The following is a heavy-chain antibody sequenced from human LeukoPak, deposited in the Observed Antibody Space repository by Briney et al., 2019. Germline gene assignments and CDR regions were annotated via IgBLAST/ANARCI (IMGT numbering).Heavy chain of an antibody. CDR2: INLNTGAT. Sequence: GASVKVSCKASGYTLTGYYLHWVRQAPGQGLEWMGWINLNTGATHSAQKFQGRITMTRDSSISTAYMDLSRLRSDDTAVYYCARDRVGSGWPRPYYFEVWGQVTLVAVSS. V-gene: IGHV1-2*02. CDR3: ARDRVGSGWPRPYYFEV. D-gene: IGHD6-19*01. CDR1: GYTLTGYY. J-gene: IGHJ4*02.